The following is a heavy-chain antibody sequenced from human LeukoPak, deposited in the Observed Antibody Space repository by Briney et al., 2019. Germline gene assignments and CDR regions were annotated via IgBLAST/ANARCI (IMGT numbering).Heavy chain of an antibody. CDR2: INAGNGNT. CDR3: ARSTGEYIAVAGPPEDY. D-gene: IGHD6-19*01. V-gene: IGHV1-3*01. CDR1: GYTFTDYG. Sequence: GASVKVSCTTSGYTFTDYGMHWVRQAPGQRLEWMGWINAGNGNTKYSQKFQGRVTITRDTSASTAYMELSSLRSEDTAVYYCARSTGEYIAVAGPPEDYWGQGTLVTVSS. J-gene: IGHJ4*02.